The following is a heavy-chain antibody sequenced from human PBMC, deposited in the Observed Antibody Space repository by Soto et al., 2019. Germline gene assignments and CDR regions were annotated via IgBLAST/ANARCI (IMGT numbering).Heavy chain of an antibody. D-gene: IGHD3-10*01. CDR1: GFTFSNYA. CDR3: EHDLNGSGSFTSYYHYGMDV. V-gene: IGHV3-23*01. Sequence: EVQMLESGGGLVHPGGSLRLSCAASGFTFSNYAMNWVRQAPGKGLEWVSSISGSGRNTYYADSVKGRLTISRDSSKNTLYLQMNSLRVEDTGVYYCEHDLNGSGSFTSYYHYGMDVWGQGTTVTVSS. J-gene: IGHJ6*02. CDR2: ISGSGRNT.